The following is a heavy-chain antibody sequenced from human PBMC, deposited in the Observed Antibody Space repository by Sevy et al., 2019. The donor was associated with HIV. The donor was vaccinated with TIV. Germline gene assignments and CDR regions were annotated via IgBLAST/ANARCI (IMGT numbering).Heavy chain of an antibody. V-gene: IGHV3-53*01. CDR2: IYSSGTT. D-gene: IGHD6-13*01. CDR1: GFDVSNNY. J-gene: IGHJ5*02. CDR3: ARDYSRRPGWFDP. Sequence: GGSLSLSCAGSGFDVSNNYMSWVRQAPGKGLEWVSIIYSSGTTYYADSVKVRFTISRDKSKNTVYLQMSSLRADDTALYHCARDYSRRPGWFDPWGQGTLVTVSS.